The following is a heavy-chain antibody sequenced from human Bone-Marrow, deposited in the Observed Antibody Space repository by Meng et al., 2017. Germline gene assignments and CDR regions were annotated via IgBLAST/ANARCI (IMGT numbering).Heavy chain of an antibody. V-gene: IGHV5-51*01. CDR2: IYPGDSDT. CDR3: ARIYGSGSFTFDY. J-gene: IGHJ4*02. Sequence: GESLKISCKGSGYSFTSYWIVWVRQMPGKGLDWMGIIYPGDSDTRYSPSFQGQVTISADKSITTAYLQWSSLKASDSAMYYCARIYGSGSFTFDYWGQGTLVTVSS. D-gene: IGHD3-10*01. CDR1: GYSFTSYW.